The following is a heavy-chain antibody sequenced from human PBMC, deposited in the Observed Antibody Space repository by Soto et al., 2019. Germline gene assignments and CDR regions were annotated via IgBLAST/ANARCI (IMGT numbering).Heavy chain of an antibody. D-gene: IGHD4-4*01. CDR1: GGSFSGYY. J-gene: IGHJ4*02. Sequence: PSETLSLTCAVYGGSFSGYYWSWIRQPPGKGLEWIGEINHSGSTNYNPSLKSRVTISVDTSKNQFSLKLSSVIAADTAVYYCARGSGMGVYTVTTLPELDYWGQGTLVTVSS. V-gene: IGHV4-34*01. CDR3: ARGSGMGVYTVTTLPELDY. CDR2: INHSGST.